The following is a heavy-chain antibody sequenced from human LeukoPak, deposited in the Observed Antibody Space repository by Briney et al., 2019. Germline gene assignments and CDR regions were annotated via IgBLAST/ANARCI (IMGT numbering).Heavy chain of an antibody. D-gene: IGHD6-19*01. J-gene: IGHJ4*02. V-gene: IGHV1-46*01. Sequence: ASVKVSCKASGYTFSDNYTHWVRQAPGQGLEWMGIINPSGGSTSYAQKFHDRVTMTRDTSTSTIYMDLSSLKSEDTAVYYCAGDSEAVAALDYWGQGTLVTVSS. CDR1: GYTFSDNY. CDR3: AGDSEAVAALDY. CDR2: INPSGGST.